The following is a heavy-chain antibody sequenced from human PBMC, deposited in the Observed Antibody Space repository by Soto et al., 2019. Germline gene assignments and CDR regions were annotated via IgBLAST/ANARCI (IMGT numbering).Heavy chain of an antibody. CDR3: ARPIEVGAFDI. Sequence: QVQLVESGGGVVQPGRSLRLSCAASGFTFSSYGMHWVRQAPGKGLEWVAVIWYDGSNKYYADSVKGRFTISRDNSKNTLYLQMHSLRAEDTAVYYCARPIEVGAFDIWGQGTMVTVSS. J-gene: IGHJ3*02. V-gene: IGHV3-33*01. D-gene: IGHD1-26*01. CDR2: IWYDGSNK. CDR1: GFTFSSYG.